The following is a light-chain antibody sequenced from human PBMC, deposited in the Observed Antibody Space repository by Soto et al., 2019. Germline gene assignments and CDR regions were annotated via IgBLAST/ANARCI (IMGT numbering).Light chain of an antibody. Sequence: DIQMTQSPSTLSASVGDRVTITCRASQSISSWLAWYRQKPGKAPKLLIYKASSLESGVPSRFSGSGSGTEFTLTISSLQPDDFATYYCKQYNSYPWTFGQGTKVEI. V-gene: IGKV1-5*03. CDR3: KQYNSYPWT. J-gene: IGKJ1*01. CDR2: KAS. CDR1: QSISSW.